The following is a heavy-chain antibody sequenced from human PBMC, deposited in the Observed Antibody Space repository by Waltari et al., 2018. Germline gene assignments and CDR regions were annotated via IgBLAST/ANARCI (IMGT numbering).Heavy chain of an antibody. CDR2: ISGSGGST. Sequence: EVQLLESGGGLVQPGGSLRLSCAASGFTFSSYAMSWVRQAPGKGLEWVSAISGSGGSTYYADSVKGRFTISRDNSKNTLYLQMSSLRSEDTAVYYCARDLPGITEPVSNWFDPWGQGTLVTVSS. CDR3: ARDLPGITEPVSNWFDP. D-gene: IGHD6-13*01. V-gene: IGHV3-23*01. J-gene: IGHJ5*02. CDR1: GFTFSSYA.